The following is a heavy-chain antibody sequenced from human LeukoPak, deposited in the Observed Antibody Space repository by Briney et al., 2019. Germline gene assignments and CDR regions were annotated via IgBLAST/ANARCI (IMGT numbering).Heavy chain of an antibody. V-gene: IGHV1-69*05. D-gene: IGHD3-22*01. CDR2: IIPIFGTA. CDR3: ARVASPNTYYYDSSGYYWGYFDY. CDR1: GGTFSSYA. Sequence: GASVKVSCKASGGTFSSYAMSGVRQAPGQGLEWMGGIIPIFGTANYEQKFQGRVTITTDESTSTAYMELSSLRSEDTAVYYCARVASPNTYYYDSSGYYWGYFDYWGQGTLVTVSS. J-gene: IGHJ4*02.